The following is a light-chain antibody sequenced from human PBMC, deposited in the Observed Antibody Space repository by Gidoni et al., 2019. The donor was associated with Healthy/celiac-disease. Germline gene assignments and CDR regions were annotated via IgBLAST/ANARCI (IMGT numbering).Light chain of an antibody. CDR3: AAWDDSLSGPWV. CDR1: SPNIGSNY. V-gene: IGLV1-47*01. J-gene: IGLJ3*02. Sequence: QSVLTQPPSASGTPGQRVTISCSGSSPNIGSNYVYWYQQLPGTAPKLLIYRNNQRPSGVPDRFSGSKSGTSDSLAISGLRSEDEADYYCAAWDDSLSGPWVFGGGTKLTVL. CDR2: RNN.